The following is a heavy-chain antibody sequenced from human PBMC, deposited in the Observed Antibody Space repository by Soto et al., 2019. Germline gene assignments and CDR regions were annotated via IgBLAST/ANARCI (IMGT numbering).Heavy chain of an antibody. D-gene: IGHD3-16*01. CDR2: MNPNNGNT. Sequence: ASVKVSCKASGYTFTSYDINWVRQATGQVLEWMGWMNPNNGNTNYAQNLQGRLTMTTDTSTSTAYMELRSLRSDDTAVYYCARDWFGVDYWGQGTLVTVS. J-gene: IGHJ4*02. CDR1: GYTFTSYD. CDR3: ARDWFGVDY. V-gene: IGHV1-18*01.